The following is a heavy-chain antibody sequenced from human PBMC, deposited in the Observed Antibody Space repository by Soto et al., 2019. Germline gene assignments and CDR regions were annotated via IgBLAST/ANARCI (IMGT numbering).Heavy chain of an antibody. CDR3: AREGAQLLQYGGVAFDI. V-gene: IGHV6-1*01. CDR2: TYYRSKWYY. J-gene: IGHJ3*02. CDR1: GDSVSSNSAA. D-gene: IGHD2-2*01. Sequence: CAISGDSVSSNSAAWNWIRQSPSRGLEWLGRTYYRSKWYYDYAVSVKSRITLNPDTSKNQLSLQLNSVTPEDTAVYYCAREGAQLLQYGGVAFDIWGQGTMVTVSS.